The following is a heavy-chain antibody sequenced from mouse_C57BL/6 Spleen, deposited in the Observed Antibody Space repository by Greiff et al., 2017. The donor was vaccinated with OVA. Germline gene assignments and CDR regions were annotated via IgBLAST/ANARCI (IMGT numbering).Heavy chain of an antibody. CDR1: GYTFTSYG. V-gene: IGHV1-81*01. CDR2: IYPRSGNT. Sequence: QVHVKQSGAELARPGASVKLSCKASGYTFTSYGISWVKQRTGQGLEWIGEIYPRSGNTYYNEKFKGKATLTADKSSSTAYMELRSLTSEDSAVYFCARGDYTAYWGQGTLVTVSA. CDR3: ARGDYTAY. J-gene: IGHJ3*01. D-gene: IGHD2-12*01.